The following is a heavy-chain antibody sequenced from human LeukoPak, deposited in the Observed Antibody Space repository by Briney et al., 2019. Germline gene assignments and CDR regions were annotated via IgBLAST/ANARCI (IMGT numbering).Heavy chain of an antibody. D-gene: IGHD3-10*01. CDR2: INPNSGGT. V-gene: IGHV1-2*02. Sequence: ASVKVSCKASGYTFTGYYMHWVRQAPGQGLEWMGWINPNSGGTNYAQKFQGRVTMTRDTSISTAYMELSRLRSDDTAVYYCATAGYYYGSGSYSDYWGQGTLVTVSS. J-gene: IGHJ4*02. CDR1: GYTFTGYY. CDR3: ATAGYYYGSGSYSDY.